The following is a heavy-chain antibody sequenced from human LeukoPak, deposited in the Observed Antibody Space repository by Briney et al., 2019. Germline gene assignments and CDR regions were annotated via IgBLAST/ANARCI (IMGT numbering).Heavy chain of an antibody. Sequence: PSETLSLTCAVYGGSFSGYYWSWIRQPPGKGLEWIGEINHSGSTNYNPSIKSRVTISVDTSKNQFSLKLSSVTAADTAVYYCAREKYCSGGSCLDYWGQGTLVTVSS. J-gene: IGHJ4*02. CDR2: INHSGST. V-gene: IGHV4-34*01. D-gene: IGHD2-15*01. CDR1: GGSFSGYY. CDR3: AREKYCSGGSCLDY.